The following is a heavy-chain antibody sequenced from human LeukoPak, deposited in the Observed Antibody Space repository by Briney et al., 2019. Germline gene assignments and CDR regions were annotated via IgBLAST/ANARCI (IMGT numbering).Heavy chain of an antibody. CDR2: IYTSGST. CDR3: ARDLIGAFDI. Sequence: SETLSLTCTVSGGSISSGSYYWSWIRQPAGKGLEWIGRIYTSGSTSYNPSLKSRVTISVDTSKNQFSLKLSPVTAADTAVYYCARDLIGAFDIWGQGTMVTVSS. J-gene: IGHJ3*02. CDR1: GGSISSGSYY. D-gene: IGHD3-22*01. V-gene: IGHV4-61*02.